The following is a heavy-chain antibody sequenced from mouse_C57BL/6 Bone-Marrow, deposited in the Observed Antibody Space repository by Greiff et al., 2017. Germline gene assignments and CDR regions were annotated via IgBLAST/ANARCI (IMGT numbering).Heavy chain of an antibody. CDR1: GFNIKDDY. V-gene: IGHV14-4*01. CDR3: TSYYVYAMDY. J-gene: IGHJ4*01. CDR2: FDPENGDT. D-gene: IGHD1-1*01. Sequence: EVQLQQSGAELVRPGASVKLSCTASGFNIKDDYMHWVKQRPEQRLEWIGWFDPENGDTEYASKFQGKATITADTSSNTAYLQLSSLTSEDTAVYYCTSYYVYAMDYWGQGTSVTVSS.